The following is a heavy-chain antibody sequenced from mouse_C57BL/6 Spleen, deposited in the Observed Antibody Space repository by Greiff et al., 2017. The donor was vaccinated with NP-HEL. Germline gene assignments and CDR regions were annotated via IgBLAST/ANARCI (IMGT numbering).Heavy chain of an antibody. CDR2: IYPGDGDT. CDR3: ARRGTTVVAPYAMDY. D-gene: IGHD1-1*01. J-gene: IGHJ4*01. V-gene: IGHV1-80*01. CDR1: GYAFSSYW. Sequence: LVESGAELVKPGASVKISCKASGYAFSSYWMNWVKQRPGKGLEWIGQIYPGDGDTNYNGKFKGKATLTADKSSSTAYMQLSSLTSEDSAVYFCARRGTTVVAPYAMDYWGQGTSVTVSS.